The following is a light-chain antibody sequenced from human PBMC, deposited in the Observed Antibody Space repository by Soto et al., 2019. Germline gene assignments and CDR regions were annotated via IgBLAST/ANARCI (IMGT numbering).Light chain of an antibody. CDR1: SSDVGGYNY. CDR3: SSYTSSTTDV. Sequence: QSVLTQPASVSGAPVQSITISCTGTSSDVGGYNYVSWYQQHPGKAPKLMIYDVNDRPSGVSHRFSGSKSGNTASLSISGLQAEDEADYYCSSYTSSTTDVFGTGTKVTAL. J-gene: IGLJ1*01. V-gene: IGLV2-14*03. CDR2: DVN.